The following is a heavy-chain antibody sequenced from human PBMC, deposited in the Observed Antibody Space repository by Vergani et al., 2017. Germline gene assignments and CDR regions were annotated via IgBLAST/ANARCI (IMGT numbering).Heavy chain of an antibody. J-gene: IGHJ4*02. D-gene: IGHD3-16*01. CDR3: ARDVGGAFGSYFDY. Sequence: QVQLVQSGAEVKKPGASVKVSCKAFGYTFIGYYMHWVRQAPGQGLEWMGRIIPILGIANYAQKFQGRVTITADKSTSTAYMELSSLRSEDTAVYYCARDVGGAFGSYFDYWGQGTLVTVSS. CDR2: IIPILGIA. V-gene: IGHV1-69*09. CDR1: GYTFIGYY.